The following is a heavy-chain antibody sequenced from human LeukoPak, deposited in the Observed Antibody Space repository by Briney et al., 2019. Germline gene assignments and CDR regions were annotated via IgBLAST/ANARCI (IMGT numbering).Heavy chain of an antibody. D-gene: IGHD6-19*01. CDR3: ASPASEPASSGWYYFDY. CDR2: INPSIAST. V-gene: IGHV1-46*01. CDR1: GYTFTSYY. J-gene: IGHJ4*02. Sequence: GASVKVSCKASGYTFTSYYMHWVRQAPGQGLEWIGIINPSIASTTYAQKFQGRVTMTRDTSTSTVYMDLSSLSSEDTAVYYCASPASEPASSGWYYFDYWGQGTLVTVSS.